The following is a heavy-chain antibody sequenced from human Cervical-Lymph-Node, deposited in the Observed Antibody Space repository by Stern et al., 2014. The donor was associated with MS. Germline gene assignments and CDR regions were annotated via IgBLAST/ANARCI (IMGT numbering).Heavy chain of an antibody. J-gene: IGHJ4*02. CDR2: INPNSGAT. V-gene: IGHV1-2*02. D-gene: IGHD1-26*01. Sequence: QVQLVQSGAEVKKPGASVKVTCKTSENTFTGYYIHWVRQAPGKGLEWRGWINPNSGATSYAQSFQDRVSLTSDTSNSLAYMELDRLTSGDTAVYYCARISLGSGIDYWGQGSLVTVSS. CDR1: ENTFTGYY. CDR3: ARISLGSGIDY.